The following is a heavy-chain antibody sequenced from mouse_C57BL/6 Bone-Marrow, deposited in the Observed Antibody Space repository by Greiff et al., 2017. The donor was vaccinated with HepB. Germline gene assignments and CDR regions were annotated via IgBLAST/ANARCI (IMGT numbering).Heavy chain of an antibody. CDR1: GFTFSSYG. J-gene: IGHJ4*01. Sequence: EVHLVESGGDLVKPGGSLKLSCAASGFTFSSYGMSWVRQTPDKRLEWVATISSGGSYTYYPDSVKGRFTISRDNAKNTLYRQMSSLKSEDTARYYCARHLYGSSYSAMDYWGQGTSVTVSS. V-gene: IGHV5-6*01. CDR3: ARHLYGSSYSAMDY. D-gene: IGHD1-1*01. CDR2: ISSGGSYT.